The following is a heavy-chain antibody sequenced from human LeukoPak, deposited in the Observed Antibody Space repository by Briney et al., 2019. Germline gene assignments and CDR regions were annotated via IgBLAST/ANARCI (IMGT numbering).Heavy chain of an antibody. V-gene: IGHV3-23*01. D-gene: IGHD3-3*01. CDR3: AKGNYDFWSGYPGLSYFDY. CDR1: GFTFSSYA. J-gene: IGHJ4*02. CDR2: ISGSGGST. Sequence: GGSLRLSCAASGFTFSSYAMSWVRQAPGKGLEWVSAISGSGGSTYYADSVEGRFTISRDNSKNTLYLQMNSLRAGDTAVYYCAKGNYDFWSGYPGLSYFDYWGQGTQVTVSS.